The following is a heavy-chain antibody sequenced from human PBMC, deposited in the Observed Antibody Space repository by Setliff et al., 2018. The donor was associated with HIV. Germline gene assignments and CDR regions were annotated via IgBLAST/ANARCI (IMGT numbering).Heavy chain of an antibody. J-gene: IGHJ4*02. CDR1: GGSFSGYY. CDR3: ARVNFLGGSSTSCPVHY. CDR2: INHSGST. D-gene: IGHD2-2*01. Sequence: PSETLSLTCAVYGGSFSGYYWSWIRQPPGKGLEWIGEINHSGSTNYNPSLKSRVTISVDTSKNQFSLKLSSVTAADTAVFYCARVNFLGGSSTSCPVHYWGQGTLVTVSS. V-gene: IGHV4-34*01.